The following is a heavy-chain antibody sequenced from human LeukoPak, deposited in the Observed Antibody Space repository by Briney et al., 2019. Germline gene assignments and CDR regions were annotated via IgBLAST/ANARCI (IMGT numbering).Heavy chain of an antibody. CDR2: ISYDGSNK. D-gene: IGHD1-26*01. V-gene: IGHV3-30-3*01. J-gene: IGHJ4*02. CDR1: GFTFSSYA. CDR3: ARVGGMGANSVEDDY. Sequence: GGSLRLSCAASGFTFSSYAMHWVRQAPGKGLEWVAVISYDGSNKYYADSVKGRFTISRDNAKNSLYLQMNSLRAEDTAVYYCARVGGMGANSVEDDYWGQGTLVTVSS.